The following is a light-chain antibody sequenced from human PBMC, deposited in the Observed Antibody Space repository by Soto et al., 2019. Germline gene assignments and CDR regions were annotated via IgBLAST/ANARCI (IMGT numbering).Light chain of an antibody. CDR1: SSDVGSYNL. Sequence: QSVLTQPASVSGSPGQSITISCTGTSSDVGSYNLVSWYQQHPGKAPKLMIYEGSKRPSGVSNRFFGSQSGNTASLTISGLQAEDEADYYCCSYAGAYRYVFGSGTKVTVL. V-gene: IGLV2-23*01. CDR2: EGS. J-gene: IGLJ1*01. CDR3: CSYAGAYRYV.